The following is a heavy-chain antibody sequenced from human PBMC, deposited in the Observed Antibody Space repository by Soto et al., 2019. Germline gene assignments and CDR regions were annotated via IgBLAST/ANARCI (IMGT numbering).Heavy chain of an antibody. CDR1: GDSVSSNSAA. Sequence: PSQTLSLTCVISGDSVSSNSAAWNWIRQSPSRGLEWLGRTYYRSKWYNDYAVSVKSRITINPDTSKNQFSLQLNSVTPEDTAVYYCARGRIKYYYDSSGYYQSTALFDYWGQGTLVTVSS. V-gene: IGHV6-1*01. D-gene: IGHD3-22*01. CDR2: TYYRSKWYN. CDR3: ARGRIKYYYDSSGYYQSTALFDY. J-gene: IGHJ4*02.